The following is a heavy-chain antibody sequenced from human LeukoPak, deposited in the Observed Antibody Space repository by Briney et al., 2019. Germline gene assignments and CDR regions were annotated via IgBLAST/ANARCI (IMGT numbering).Heavy chain of an antibody. J-gene: IGHJ4*02. CDR1: EFTFTTYG. CDR3: ARDWKTNSFDY. CDR2: IYYDGSNI. D-gene: IGHD1-1*01. V-gene: IGHV3-33*01. Sequence: GGSLRLSCAASEFTFTTYGMHWVRQAPGKGLEWVAFIYYDGSNIYYADYVEGRFTISRDISKNTLYLQMDSLRAEDTAIYYCARDWKTNSFDYWGQGTLVTVSS.